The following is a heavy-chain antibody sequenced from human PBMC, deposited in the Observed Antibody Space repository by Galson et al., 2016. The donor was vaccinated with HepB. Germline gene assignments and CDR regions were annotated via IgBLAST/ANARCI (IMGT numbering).Heavy chain of an antibody. CDR3: AREFNRHTVTTFYYYGMDV. Sequence: SVKVSCKASGYSFTGYFIHWVRQAPGQGLEWMGLIKPHSGGTKYAQKFQGRVTLTRDTSTSTVYMELTSLRSDDTAVYFGAREFNRHTVTTFYYYGMDVWGQGTTVTVSS. CDR1: GYSFTGYF. V-gene: IGHV1-2*02. CDR2: IKPHSGGT. D-gene: IGHD4-17*01. J-gene: IGHJ6*02.